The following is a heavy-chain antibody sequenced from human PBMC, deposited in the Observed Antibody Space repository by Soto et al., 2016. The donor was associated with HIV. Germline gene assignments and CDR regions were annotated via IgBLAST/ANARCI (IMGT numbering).Heavy chain of an antibody. CDR3: TTGTRGRGRMFDS. CDR2: IKSKTDGGTT. J-gene: IGHJ5*01. D-gene: IGHD4-17*01. Sequence: EVQLVESGGGFVKPGGSLRLSCAASGFIFSNAWMSWVRQAPGKGLEWVGRIKSKTDGGTTDYAAPVKDEFTISRDDSKNMVYLQMNSLKIEDTGAYYCTTGTRGRGRMFDSVGPGTLVTVSS. V-gene: IGHV3-15*01. CDR1: GFIFSNAW.